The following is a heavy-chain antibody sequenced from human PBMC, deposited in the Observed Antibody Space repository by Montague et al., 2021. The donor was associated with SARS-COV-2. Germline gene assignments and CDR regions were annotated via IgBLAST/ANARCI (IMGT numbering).Heavy chain of an antibody. CDR1: GGSFSGYY. J-gene: IGHJ6*02. CDR2: INHSGST. CDR3: ARGRLRVLLTVAYYYGMDV. Sequence: SETLSLTCAVSGGSFSGYYWSWIRQPPGKGLEWIGEINHSGSTNYNPSLKSRVTISVDTSKNQFSLKLSSVTAADTAVYYCARGRLRVLLTVAYYYGMDVWGQGTTVTVSS. V-gene: IGHV4-34*01. D-gene: IGHD3-3*01.